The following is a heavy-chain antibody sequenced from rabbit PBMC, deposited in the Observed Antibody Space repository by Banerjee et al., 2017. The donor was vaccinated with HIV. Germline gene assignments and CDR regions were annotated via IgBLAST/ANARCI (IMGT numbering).Heavy chain of an antibody. CDR3: ARSYAGYAYATEFNL. CDR2: VYGGSSGIT. CDR1: GFSFSSNYY. D-gene: IGHD6-1*01. J-gene: IGHJ4*01. V-gene: IGHV1S40*01. Sequence: QSLEESGGDLVKPGASLTLTCTASGFSFSSNYYMYWVRQAPGKGLEWIASVYGGSSGITYYASWAKGRFTISKTSSTTVTLQMTSLTAADTATYFCARSYAGYAYATEFNLWGPGTLVTVS.